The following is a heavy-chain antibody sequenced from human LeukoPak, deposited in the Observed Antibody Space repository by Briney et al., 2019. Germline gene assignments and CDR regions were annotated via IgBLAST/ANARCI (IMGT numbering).Heavy chain of an antibody. CDR2: VHYSGDT. J-gene: IGHJ4*02. CDR1: GDSISSYH. CDR3: ATYTRRCSAGTCYSIDY. Sequence: SETLSLTCTVSGDSISSYHWTWIRQSPGRGLEWIGYVHYSGDTNYNPSLKSRVTISLDTSNNQFSLKVGSVTAADTAIYYCATYTRRCSAGTCYSIDYWGQGTLVTVSS. D-gene: IGHD2-15*01. V-gene: IGHV4-59*08.